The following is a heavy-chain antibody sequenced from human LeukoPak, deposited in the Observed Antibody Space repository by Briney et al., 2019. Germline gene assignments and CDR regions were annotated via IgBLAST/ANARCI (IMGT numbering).Heavy chain of an antibody. V-gene: IGHV3-7*03. Sequence: GGSLRLSCAVSGFTLSPYWMTWVRQAPGKELEWVANIKQDGSEKYYVDSVKGRFTISRDNAKNSLYLQMNSLRVEDTAVYYCARDQWGPDVWGKGTTVTVSS. CDR2: IKQDGSEK. CDR3: ARDQWGPDV. J-gene: IGHJ6*04. D-gene: IGHD2-8*01. CDR1: GFTLSPYW.